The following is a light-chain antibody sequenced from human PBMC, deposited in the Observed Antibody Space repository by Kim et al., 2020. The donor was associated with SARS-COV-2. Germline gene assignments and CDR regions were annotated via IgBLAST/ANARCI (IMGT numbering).Light chain of an antibody. CDR3: QQYDDWPPRT. CDR2: AAS. V-gene: IGKV3-15*01. J-gene: IGKJ1*01. Sequence: SLGDRVTISCRASQSVSDKLAWYQQKPGQVPRLLIYAASTWATGIPARFSGSGSGTEFTLTISSLQSEDVAVYYCQQYDDWPPRTFGEGTKVDIK. CDR1: QSVSDK.